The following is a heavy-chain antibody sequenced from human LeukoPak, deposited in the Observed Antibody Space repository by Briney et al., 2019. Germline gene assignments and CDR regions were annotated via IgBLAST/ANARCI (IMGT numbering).Heavy chain of an antibody. V-gene: IGHV3-30*18. D-gene: IGHD3-22*01. CDR2: ISYDGSNK. Sequence: GGSLRLSCAASGFTFSSYGMHWVRQAPGKGLEWAAVISYDGSNKYYADSVKGRFTISRDNSKNTLYLQMNSLRAEDTAVYYCAKSIYDSSGSNWFDPWGQGTLVTVSS. CDR3: AKSIYDSSGSNWFDP. CDR1: GFTFSSYG. J-gene: IGHJ5*02.